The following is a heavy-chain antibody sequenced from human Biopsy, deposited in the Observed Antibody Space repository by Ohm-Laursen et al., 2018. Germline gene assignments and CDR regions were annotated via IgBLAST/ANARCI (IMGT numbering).Heavy chain of an antibody. CDR3: AKQWSYYESFTQHYRGDFDY. Sequence: GTLSLTCTVSGGSISSGGYYWTWIRQSPGKGLEWIGYIYYHNGRSSYNPSLKSRVTISADTSKNQLSLTLSSLTAADTAVYFCAKQWSYYESFTQHYRGDFDYWGQGTLVIVSS. CDR1: GGSISSGGYY. V-gene: IGHV4-61*08. CDR2: IYYHNGRS. D-gene: IGHD3-16*01. J-gene: IGHJ4*02.